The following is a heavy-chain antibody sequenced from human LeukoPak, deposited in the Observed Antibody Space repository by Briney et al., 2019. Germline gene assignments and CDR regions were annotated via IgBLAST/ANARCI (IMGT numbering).Heavy chain of an antibody. D-gene: IGHD3-22*01. CDR3: ARRLDSSGYKAFDI. V-gene: IGHV5-51*07. CDR2: IYPGDSDI. Sequence: GESLKISCTGSGYRFTSYWIGWVHQMPGKGLEWMGIIYPGDSDIRYSPSFQGQVTISADKSISTAFLQWSSLKTSDTALYYCARRLDSSGYKAFDIWGQGTMVTVSS. J-gene: IGHJ3*02. CDR1: GYRFTSYW.